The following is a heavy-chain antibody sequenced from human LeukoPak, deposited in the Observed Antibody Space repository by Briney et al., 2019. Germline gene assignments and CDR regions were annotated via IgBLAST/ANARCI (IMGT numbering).Heavy chain of an antibody. CDR2: IYSGGST. D-gene: IGHD6-19*01. CDR3: ARDIGRSGWFSMDV. V-gene: IGHV3-66*01. J-gene: IGHJ6*04. Sequence: GGSLRLSCAASGFTFSSYEMNWVRRAPGKGLEWVSAIYSGGSTYYADSVKGRFTISRDNTNNTLYLQMNSLRAEDTAVYYGARDIGRSGWFSMDVWGKGTTVTISS. CDR1: GFTFSSYE.